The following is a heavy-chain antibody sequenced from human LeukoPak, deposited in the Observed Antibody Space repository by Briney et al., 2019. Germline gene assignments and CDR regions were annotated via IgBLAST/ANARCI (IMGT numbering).Heavy chain of an antibody. CDR2: IYTSGST. V-gene: IGHV4-61*02. Sequence: SETLSLXCTVSGGSISSGSYYWSWSRQPAGKGLEWIGRIYTSGSTNYNPSLKSRVTISVDTSKNQFSLKLSSVTAADTAVYYCARLGVYDILTGYYFDYWGQGTLVTVSS. CDR1: GGSISSGSYY. D-gene: IGHD3-9*01. CDR3: ARLGVYDILTGYYFDY. J-gene: IGHJ4*02.